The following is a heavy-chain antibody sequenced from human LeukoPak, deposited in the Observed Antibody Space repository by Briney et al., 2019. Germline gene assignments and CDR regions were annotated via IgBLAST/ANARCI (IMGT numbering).Heavy chain of an antibody. Sequence: GRSLRLSCAASGFTFSSYGMHWVRQAPGKGLEWVAVIWYDGSNKYYADSVKGRFTISRDNSKNTLYLQMNSLRAEDTAVYYCARTMRPILTGYYSLDYWGQGTLVTVSS. CDR1: GFTFSSYG. CDR3: ARTMRPILTGYYSLDY. V-gene: IGHV3-33*01. CDR2: IWYDGSNK. J-gene: IGHJ4*02. D-gene: IGHD3-9*01.